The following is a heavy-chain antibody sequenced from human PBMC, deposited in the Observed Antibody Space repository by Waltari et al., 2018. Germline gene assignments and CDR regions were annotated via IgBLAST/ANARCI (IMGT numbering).Heavy chain of an antibody. D-gene: IGHD6-19*01. V-gene: IGHV1-69-2*01. CDR1: GYTFTEYY. CDR3: ATKMSDQWLRE. Sequence: EVHLVQSGAAVKRPGATVNISCKASGYTFTEYYLHWVRQAPGKGLEWMGHVDPEDGETEISDKFQGRVAMTADTSTETAYIEVRSLTSDDMAVYYCATKMSDQWLREWGQGTLVTVSS. CDR2: VDPEDGET. J-gene: IGHJ1*01.